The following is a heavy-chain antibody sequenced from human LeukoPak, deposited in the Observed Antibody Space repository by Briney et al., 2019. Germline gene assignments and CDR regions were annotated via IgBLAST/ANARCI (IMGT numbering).Heavy chain of an antibody. CDR1: GYTFTSYY. CDR3: ARGVGDILTGYLYYFDY. J-gene: IGHJ4*02. CDR2: INPSGGST. V-gene: IGHV1-46*01. D-gene: IGHD3-9*01. Sequence: ASVKVSCKASGYTFTSYYMHWVRQAPGQGLEWMGIINPSGGSTSYAQKFQGRVTMTRDTSTSTVYMELSSLRSEDTAVYYCARGVGDILTGYLYYFDYWGQGTLVTVSS.